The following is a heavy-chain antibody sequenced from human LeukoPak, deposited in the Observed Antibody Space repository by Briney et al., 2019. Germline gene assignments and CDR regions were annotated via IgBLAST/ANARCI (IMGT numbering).Heavy chain of an antibody. CDR1: GFTFSSYT. V-gene: IGHV3-21*01. J-gene: IGHJ4*02. Sequence: GGSLRLSCAASGFTFSSYTMHWMRQAPGKGLEWVSSISGSNSYIFYADSVKGRFTVSRDNAKDSLYLQMNSLRAEDTAVYYCARALTTLTYEGYWGQGTLVTVSS. CDR3: ARALTTLTYEGY. D-gene: IGHD4-17*01. CDR2: ISGSNSYI.